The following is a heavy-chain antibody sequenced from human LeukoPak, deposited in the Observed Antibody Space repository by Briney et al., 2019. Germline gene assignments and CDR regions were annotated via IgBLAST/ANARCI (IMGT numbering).Heavy chain of an antibody. Sequence: SQTLSLTCTVSGDSISSGGYYWSWIRQRPGKGLEWIGYISHSGGTYYNPSLKSRVTISVDTSKNQFSLRLSSVTAADTAVYYCARLAGATINFDYWGQGTLVTVSS. CDR3: ARLAGATINFDY. D-gene: IGHD2-15*01. CDR2: ISHSGGT. J-gene: IGHJ4*02. CDR1: GDSISSGGYY. V-gene: IGHV4-31*03.